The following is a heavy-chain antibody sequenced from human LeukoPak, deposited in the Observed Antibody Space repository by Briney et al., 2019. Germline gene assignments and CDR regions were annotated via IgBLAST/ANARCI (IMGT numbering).Heavy chain of an antibody. J-gene: IGHJ4*02. D-gene: IGHD3-10*01. CDR3: ARHTYLLWFGEVAFDY. Sequence: SQTLSLTCTVSGGSISSGSYYWSWIRQPAGKGLEWIGRIYTSGSTNYNPSLKSRVTISVDTSKNQFSLKLSSVTAADTAVYYCARHTYLLWFGEVAFDYWGQGTLVTVSS. V-gene: IGHV4-61*02. CDR1: GGSISSGSYY. CDR2: IYTSGST.